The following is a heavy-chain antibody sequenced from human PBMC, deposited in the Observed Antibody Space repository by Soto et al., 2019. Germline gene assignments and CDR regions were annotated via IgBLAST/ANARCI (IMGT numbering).Heavy chain of an antibody. CDR3: ARGPLYYLDY. Sequence: EVQLVESGGGLVKPEGSLRLSCEDSGFTFSSYTMNWFRRAPGKGLEWVSSISSRSTNTHYADSVRGRFTISRDNAKWSLYLQMNSLRAEDTAVYYCARGPLYYLDYWGQGTLVTVSS. CDR2: ISSRSTNT. J-gene: IGHJ4*02. CDR1: GFTFSSYT. V-gene: IGHV3-21*02.